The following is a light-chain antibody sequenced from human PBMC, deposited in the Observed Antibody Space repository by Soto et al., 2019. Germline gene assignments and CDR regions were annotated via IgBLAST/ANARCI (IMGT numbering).Light chain of an antibody. CDR3: QQYLASPPWT. CDR2: GTS. CDR1: QSVNSGY. Sequence: EIVLTQSPGTLSLSPGERAILSCRASQSVNSGYLAWYQPKPGQAPRLLIYGTSIRAAGIPDRFSGSGSGTDFTLTISRLEPEDFAVYSCQQYLASPPWTFGQGTQVE. J-gene: IGKJ1*01. V-gene: IGKV3-20*01.